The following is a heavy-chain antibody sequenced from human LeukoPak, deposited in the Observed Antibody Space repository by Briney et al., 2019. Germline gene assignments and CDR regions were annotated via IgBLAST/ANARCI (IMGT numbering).Heavy chain of an antibody. CDR3: ARVAAAGTGYYYYMDV. CDR1: GYTFTSYG. Sequence: ASVKVSCKASGYTFTSYGISWVRQAPGQGLEWMGWISAYNGNTNYAQKFQGRVTMTRDTSISTAYMELSRLRSDDTAVYYCARVAAAGTGYYYYMDVWGKGTTVTVSS. V-gene: IGHV1-18*01. D-gene: IGHD6-13*01. J-gene: IGHJ6*03. CDR2: ISAYNGNT.